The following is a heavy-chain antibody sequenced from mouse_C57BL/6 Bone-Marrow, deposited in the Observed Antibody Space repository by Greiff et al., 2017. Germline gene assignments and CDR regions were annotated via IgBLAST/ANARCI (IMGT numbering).Heavy chain of an antibody. CDR1: GYTFTSYW. CDR3: ASKGYYGSSGYFDV. CDR2: IDPSDSYT. V-gene: IGHV1-59*01. J-gene: IGHJ1*03. Sequence: QVQLQQSGAELVRPGTSVKLSCKASGYTFTSYWMHWVKQRPGQGLEWIGVIDPSDSYTNYNQKFKGKATLTVDTSSSTAYMQLSSLTSEDSAVYYCASKGYYGSSGYFDVWGTGTTVTVSS. D-gene: IGHD1-1*01.